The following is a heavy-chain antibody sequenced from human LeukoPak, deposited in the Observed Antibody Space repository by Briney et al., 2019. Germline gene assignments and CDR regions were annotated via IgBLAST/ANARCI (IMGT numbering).Heavy chain of an antibody. D-gene: IGHD6-13*01. CDR1: GGSISSGGYS. J-gene: IGHJ4*02. Sequence: SETLSLTCAVSGGSISSGGYSWSWIRQPPGKGLEWIGYIYHSGSTYYNPSLKSRVTISVDRSKNQFPLKLSSVTAADTAVYYCARALIAGTPYYFDYWGQGTLVTVSS. V-gene: IGHV4-30-2*01. CDR3: ARALIAGTPYYFDY. CDR2: IYHSGST.